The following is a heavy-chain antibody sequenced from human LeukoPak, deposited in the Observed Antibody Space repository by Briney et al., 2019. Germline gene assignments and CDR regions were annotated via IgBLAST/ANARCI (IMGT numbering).Heavy chain of an antibody. CDR3: AREQGISSGWYVGSDYYYMDV. CDR2: MNPNSGNT. D-gene: IGHD6-19*01. J-gene: IGHJ6*03. CDR1: GYTFTSYD. Sequence: ASVKVSCKASGYTFTSYDINWVRQATGQGLEWMGWMNPNSGNTGYAQKFQGRVTMTRDMSTSTVYMELSSLRSEDTAVYYCAREQGISSGWYVGSDYYYMDVWGKGTTVTVSS. V-gene: IGHV1-8*01.